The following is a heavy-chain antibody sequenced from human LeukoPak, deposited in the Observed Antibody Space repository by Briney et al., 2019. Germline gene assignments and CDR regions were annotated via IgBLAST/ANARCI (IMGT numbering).Heavy chain of an antibody. CDR3: AKDPHDTSGYYLDY. V-gene: IGHV3-23*01. CDR1: GFTLNTYG. D-gene: IGHD3-22*01. J-gene: IGHJ4*02. CDR2: INGNGGST. Sequence: GGSLRLSCAASGFTLNTYGMSWVRQAPGKGLDWVSSINGNGGSTFYADSVRGRFTISGDNSQNTLYLEMNSLRAEDSAVYYCAKDPHDTSGYYLDYWGQGTRVTVSS.